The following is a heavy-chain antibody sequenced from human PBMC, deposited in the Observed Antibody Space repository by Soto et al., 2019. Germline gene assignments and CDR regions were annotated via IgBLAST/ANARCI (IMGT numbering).Heavy chain of an antibody. J-gene: IGHJ4*02. V-gene: IGHV4-28*01. D-gene: IGHD1-26*01. CDR1: GYSISSSNW. CDR3: ARREIQGPIDY. Sequence: QVQLQESGPGLVKPSDTLSLTCAVSGYSISSSNWWGWIRQPPGKGLEWIGYIYYSGTTYYNPSLKGRVTMSVDTAKNQFSLKLTSVTAMDTAVYYCARREIQGPIDYWGQGTLVTVSS. CDR2: IYYSGTT.